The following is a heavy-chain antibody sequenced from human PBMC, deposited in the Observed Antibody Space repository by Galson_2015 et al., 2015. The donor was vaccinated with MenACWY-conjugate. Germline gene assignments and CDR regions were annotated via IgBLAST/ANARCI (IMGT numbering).Heavy chain of an antibody. Sequence: SVKVSCKASGYTFSGHYIHWVRQAPGQGLEWMGRINPNTGSTIYAQNFQGRVTVTRDTSISTAYMELTSLTSDDTAVYYCARRSEHWFVFDSWGQGTLITVSS. CDR3: ARRSEHWFVFDS. V-gene: IGHV1-2*06. CDR1: GYTFSGHY. CDR2: INPNTGST. J-gene: IGHJ4*02. D-gene: IGHD3-9*01.